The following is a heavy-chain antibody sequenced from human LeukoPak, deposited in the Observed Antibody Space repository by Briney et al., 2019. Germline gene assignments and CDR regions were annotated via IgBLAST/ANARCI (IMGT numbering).Heavy chain of an antibody. V-gene: IGHV3-11*03. CDR3: ARSSYTSGSSYFDY. CDR2: ISSTTSYT. Sequence: AGSLRLSCAASGFTFSDYYMSWIRQAPGKGLEWLSYISSTTSYTDYADSVKGRFTISRDNAKNSLYLQMNSLRAEDTAVYYCARSSYTSGSSYFDYWGQGTQVTVSA. CDR1: GFTFSDYY. D-gene: IGHD3-10*01. J-gene: IGHJ4*02.